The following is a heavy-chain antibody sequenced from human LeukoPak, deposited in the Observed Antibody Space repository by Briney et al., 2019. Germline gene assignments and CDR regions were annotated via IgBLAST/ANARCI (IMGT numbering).Heavy chain of an antibody. CDR1: GGSFNGYY. D-gene: IGHD2-2*01. CDR3: ARVVVVPAARRVYYFDF. V-gene: IGHV4-34*01. CDR2: INHSGST. Sequence: PSETLSLTCAVYGGSFNGYYWSWIRQPPGKGLECIGEINHSGSTNYNPSLKSRVTISVDTSKNQFSLKLSSVTAADTAVYYCARVVVVPAARRVYYFDFWGQGTLVTVSS. J-gene: IGHJ4*02.